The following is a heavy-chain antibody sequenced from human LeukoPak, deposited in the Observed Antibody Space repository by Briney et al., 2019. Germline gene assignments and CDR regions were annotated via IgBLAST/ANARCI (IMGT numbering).Heavy chain of an antibody. CDR1: GYSISSAYY. D-gene: IGHD5-18*01. CDR3: ARGDAAMAPFDY. CDR2: IYHSGST. J-gene: IGHJ4*02. V-gene: IGHV4-38-2*01. Sequence: KPSDTLSLTCVVSGYSISSAYYWGWVRQPPGKGLEWIGNIYHSGSTSYNPSLKSRVTISLDTSKSQFSLTLTSVAAADTAVYHCARGDAAMAPFDYWGQGILVIVSS.